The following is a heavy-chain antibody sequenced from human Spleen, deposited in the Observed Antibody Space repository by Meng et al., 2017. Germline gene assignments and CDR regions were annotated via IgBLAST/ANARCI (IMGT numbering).Heavy chain of an antibody. V-gene: IGHV4-4*02. Sequence: QPKEPGPGRVKPSGTLSRTCAVVGGSISSNNWWSWVRQPPGKGLEWIGEIYHSGSTNYNPSLKSRVTMSVDKSKNQFSLKLSSVTAADTAVYYCASQVFSGLNWFGPWGQGTLVTVSS. D-gene: IGHD3-10*01. CDR3: ASQVFSGLNWFGP. CDR1: GGSISSNNW. J-gene: IGHJ5*02. CDR2: IYHSGST.